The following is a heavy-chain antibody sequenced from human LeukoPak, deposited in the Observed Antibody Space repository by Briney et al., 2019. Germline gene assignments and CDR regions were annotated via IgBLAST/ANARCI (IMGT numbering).Heavy chain of an antibody. Sequence: GGSLRLSCAASGFTLSNAYMSWVRQAPGKGLEWVGRIKNKTNGGTTDYAAPVKGRFTISRDDSKNTLYLQMNSLKTEDTAVYHCTTTIVGVTTWFDPWGQGTLVTVSS. D-gene: IGHD1-26*01. V-gene: IGHV3-15*01. CDR2: IKNKTNGGTT. J-gene: IGHJ5*02. CDR3: TTTIVGVTTWFDP. CDR1: GFTLSNAY.